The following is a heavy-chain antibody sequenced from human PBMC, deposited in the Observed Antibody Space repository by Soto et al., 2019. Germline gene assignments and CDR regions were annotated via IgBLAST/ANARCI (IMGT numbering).Heavy chain of an antibody. Sequence: PGGSLRLSCAASGFTFSSYWMHWVRQAPGKGLVWVSRINSDGSSTSYADSVKGRFTISRDNSKNTLYLQMNSLRAEDTAVYYCARDQGYYDSSGYQTTNYFDYWGQGTLVTVSS. J-gene: IGHJ4*02. CDR3: ARDQGYYDSSGYQTTNYFDY. CDR2: INSDGSST. CDR1: GFTFSSYW. V-gene: IGHV3-74*01. D-gene: IGHD3-22*01.